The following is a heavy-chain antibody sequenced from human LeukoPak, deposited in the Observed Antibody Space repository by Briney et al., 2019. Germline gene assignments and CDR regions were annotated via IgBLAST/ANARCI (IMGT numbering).Heavy chain of an antibody. CDR2: INPNSGGT. CDR1: GHTFTGYY. D-gene: IGHD1-26*01. J-gene: IGHJ3*01. CDR3: ASGGGSYGDV. Sequence: ASVKVSCKTSGHTFTGYYMHWLRQAPGQGREWMGRINPNSGGTIYARKFQGRVTMIGDTSVGTAYMELSSLRSDDTALYYCASGGGSYGDVWGQGTKVTVSS. V-gene: IGHV1-2*06.